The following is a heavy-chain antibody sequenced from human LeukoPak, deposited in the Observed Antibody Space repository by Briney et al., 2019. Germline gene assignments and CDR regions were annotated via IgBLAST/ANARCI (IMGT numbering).Heavy chain of an antibody. V-gene: IGHV3-11*06. CDR2: IGSSSSYT. J-gene: IGHJ6*04. D-gene: IGHD1-26*01. CDR3: ARRGRASYADYYYYGMDV. CDR1: GFTFSDYY. Sequence: GGSLRLSCAASGFTFSDYYMSWIRQAPGKGLEWVSYIGSSSSYTNYADSVKGRFTISRDNAKNSLYLQMNSLRAEDTAVYYCARRGRASYADYYYYGMDVWGKGTTVTVSS.